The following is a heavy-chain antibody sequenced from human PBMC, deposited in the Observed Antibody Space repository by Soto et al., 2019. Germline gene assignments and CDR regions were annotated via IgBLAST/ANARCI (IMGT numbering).Heavy chain of an antibody. D-gene: IGHD6-6*01. Sequence: PGESRRISCRGSGYSLTRYWISWGRQMPGKGLEWMGRIDPSDSYTNYSPSFQGHVTISADKSISTAYLQWSSLKASDTAMYYCARQYRSSSGGTDVPGQGTTRTVSS. CDR2: IDPSDSYT. CDR3: ARQYRSSSGGTDV. CDR1: GYSLTRYW. V-gene: IGHV5-10-1*01. J-gene: IGHJ6*02.